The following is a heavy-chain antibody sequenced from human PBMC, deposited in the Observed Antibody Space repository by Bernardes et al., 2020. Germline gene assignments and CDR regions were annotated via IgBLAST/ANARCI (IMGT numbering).Heavy chain of an antibody. V-gene: IGHV3-23*01. CDR3: ARAYSGYDFDY. CDR2: ISGNGAGT. D-gene: IGHD5-12*01. CDR1: GFTFSRYD. J-gene: IGHJ4*02. Sequence: GGSLRLSCVASGFTFSRYDVSWVRQAPGKGLEWVSGISGNGAGTYYADSVKGRANTSRDYSRNTLHLRMNSLRAEDTGVYYCARAYSGYDFDYWGQGTLVTVSS.